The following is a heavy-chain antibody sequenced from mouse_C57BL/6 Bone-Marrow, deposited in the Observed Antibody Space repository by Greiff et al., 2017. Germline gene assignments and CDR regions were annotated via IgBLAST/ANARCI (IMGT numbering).Heavy chain of an antibody. CDR1: GYTFTSYW. CDR3: APGYFDY. V-gene: IGHV1-69*01. CDR2: IDPSDSYT. J-gene: IGHJ2*01. Sequence: QVQLQQPGAELVMPGASVKLSCKASGYTFTSYWMHWVKQRPGQGLEWIGEIDPSDSYTNYNQKFKGKSTLTVDKSSSTASMQLSSLTSEDSAVYYCAPGYFDYWGQGTTLTVSS.